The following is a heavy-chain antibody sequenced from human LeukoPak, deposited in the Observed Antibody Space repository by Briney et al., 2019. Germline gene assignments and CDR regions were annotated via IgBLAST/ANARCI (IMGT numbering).Heavy chain of an antibody. CDR2: MNPNSGNT. CDR1: GYTFTSYD. CDR3: AREGVGASLVGEAAFDI. J-gene: IGHJ3*02. D-gene: IGHD1-26*01. Sequence: ASVKVSCKASGYTFTSYDINWVRQATGQGLEWMGWMNPNSGNTGYAQKFQGRVTITRNTSIRTAYMELSSLRSEDTAVYYCAREGVGASLVGEAAFDIWGQGTMVTVSS. V-gene: IGHV1-8*03.